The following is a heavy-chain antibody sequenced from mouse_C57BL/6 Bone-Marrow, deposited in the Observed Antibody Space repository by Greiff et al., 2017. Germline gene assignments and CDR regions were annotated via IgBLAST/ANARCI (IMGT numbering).Heavy chain of an antibody. CDR3: ARWAQARDYAMDY. D-gene: IGHD3-2*02. J-gene: IGHJ4*01. Sequence: VQLQESGAELARPGASVKLSCKASGYTFTSYGISWVKQRTGQGLEWIGEIYPRSGNTYYNEKFKGKATLTADKSSSIAYMELRSLTSEDSAVYFCARWAQARDYAMDYWGQGTSVTVSS. CDR2: IYPRSGNT. CDR1: GYTFTSYG. V-gene: IGHV1-81*01.